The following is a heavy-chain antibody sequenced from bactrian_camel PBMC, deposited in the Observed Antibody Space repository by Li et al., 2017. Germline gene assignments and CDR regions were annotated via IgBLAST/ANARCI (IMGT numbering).Heavy chain of an antibody. CDR1: GLTFSIYD. CDR2: IYSDGSNT. J-gene: IGHJ6*01. Sequence: HVQLVESGGGLVQPGGSLRLSCAASGLTFSIYDMSWVRQAPGKGLEWVTGIYSDGSNTYYADSVKGRFTIPRDNAKNTVYLQMHSLKPEDTAMYYCAARSVGWCPLFEHWLGKRAYTPDGYFANWDQGTQVTVS. V-gene: IGHV3-2*01. CDR3: AARSVGWCPLFEHWLGKRAYTPDGYFAN. D-gene: IGHD1*01.